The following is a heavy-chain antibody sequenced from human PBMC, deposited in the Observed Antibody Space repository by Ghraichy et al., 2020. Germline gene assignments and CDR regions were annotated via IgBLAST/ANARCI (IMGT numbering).Heavy chain of an antibody. Sequence: GGSLRLSCAASGFTVSSNYMSWVRQAPGKGLEWVSVIYSGGSTYYADSVKGRFTISRDNSKNTLYLQMNSLRAEDTAVYYCARDRSSSWYRVDVWGQGTTVTVSS. CDR3: ARDRSSSWYRVDV. J-gene: IGHJ6*02. V-gene: IGHV3-66*02. D-gene: IGHD6-13*01. CDR2: IYSGGST. CDR1: GFTVSSNY.